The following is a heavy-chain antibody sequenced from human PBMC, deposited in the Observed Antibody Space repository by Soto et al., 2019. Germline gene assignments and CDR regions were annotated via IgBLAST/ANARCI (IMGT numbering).Heavy chain of an antibody. Sequence: QVQLVQSGAEVKKPGASVKVSCKASGYTFTSYDINWVRQATGQGLEWMGWMNPNSGNTGYAQKFQGRATMTRNTSRSTDYMERSSLRSEATAVYYCARVRAARRPNDDMDVWGKGTTVTVSS. V-gene: IGHV1-8*01. CDR1: GYTFTSYD. CDR3: ARVRAARRPNDDMDV. D-gene: IGHD6-6*01. J-gene: IGHJ6*03. CDR2: MNPNSGNT.